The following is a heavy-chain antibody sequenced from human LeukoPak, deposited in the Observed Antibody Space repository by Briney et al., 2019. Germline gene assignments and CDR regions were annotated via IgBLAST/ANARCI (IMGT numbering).Heavy chain of an antibody. CDR1: GFPFYSYA. CDR2: ISDSGGST. Sequence: GGSLRVSRSHSGFPFYSYAMRCVCQAPGKGLEYVSAISDSGGSTYYADSVKGRFTISRDNSKNTLYLQMSSLRAEDTAVYFCSGRTSLWPYGMDVWGQGTTVTVSS. V-gene: IGHV3-64D*09. J-gene: IGHJ6*02. D-gene: IGHD1-14*01. CDR3: SGRTSLWPYGMDV.